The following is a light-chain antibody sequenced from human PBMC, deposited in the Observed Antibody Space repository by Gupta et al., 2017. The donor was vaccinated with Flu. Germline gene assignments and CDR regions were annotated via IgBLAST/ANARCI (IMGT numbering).Light chain of an antibody. CDR3: SSYKSTSTFYV. Sequence: QSALTQPASVSGSPGQSITISCTGTSSDVGRSDPVAWYQQHPDKAPKLIIFDVTNRPSGVFSRFSGSKSGNTASLTISGLQAEDETDYYCSSYKSTSTFYVFGTGTRVTV. V-gene: IGLV2-14*03. CDR2: DVT. CDR1: SSDVGRSDP. J-gene: IGLJ1*01.